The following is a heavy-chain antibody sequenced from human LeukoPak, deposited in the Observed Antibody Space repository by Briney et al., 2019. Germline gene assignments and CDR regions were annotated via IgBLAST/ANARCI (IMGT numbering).Heavy chain of an antibody. J-gene: IGHJ4*02. Sequence: GGSLRLSCAASGFTFSYHWMTWVRQAPGKGLEWVANLKNDGAVKNYVDSVKGRFTISRDNAKNSLHLQMNSLRAEDTALYYCAKSSSYYDNSGYFDYWGQGTLVTVSS. CDR3: AKSSSYYDNSGYFDY. CDR2: LKNDGAVK. CDR1: GFTFSYHW. V-gene: IGHV3-7*03. D-gene: IGHD3-22*01.